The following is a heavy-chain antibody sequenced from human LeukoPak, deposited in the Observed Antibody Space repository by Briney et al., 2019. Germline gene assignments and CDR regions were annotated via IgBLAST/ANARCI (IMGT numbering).Heavy chain of an antibody. D-gene: IGHD3-22*01. CDR2: INHSGRS. Sequence: SETLSLTCTVSGYTVETGYYWAWLRQPPGKGLEWIAEINHSGRSNYNPSLKSRVAISVDTSKNQFSLNLSSVTAADTARYYCARGLYDSGDYYYGIRTYYFDNWGQGTLVTVSS. V-gene: IGHV4-34*01. J-gene: IGHJ4*02. CDR1: GYTVETGYY. CDR3: ARGLYDSGDYYYGIRTYYFDN.